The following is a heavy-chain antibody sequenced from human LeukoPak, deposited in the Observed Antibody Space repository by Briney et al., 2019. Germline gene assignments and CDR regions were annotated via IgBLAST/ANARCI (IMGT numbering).Heavy chain of an antibody. V-gene: IGHV3-23*01. D-gene: IGHD2-15*01. CDR1: GFTFSSYA. Sequence: GGSLRLSCAASGFTFSSYAMSWVRQAPGQDLEWVSVISSGGVAYYADSVKGRFTISKDNSKNTLFLQMNGLRAEDTAVYYCARGAGSDWGQGTLVTVSS. J-gene: IGHJ4*02. CDR3: ARGAGSD. CDR2: ISSGGVA.